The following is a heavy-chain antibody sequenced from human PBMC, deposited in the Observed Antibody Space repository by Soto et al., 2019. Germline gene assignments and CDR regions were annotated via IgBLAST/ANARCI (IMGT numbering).Heavy chain of an antibody. D-gene: IGHD6-19*01. CDR1: GGSISSYY. CDR3: ARDEGITVAGAESYYYGMDV. Sequence: SETLSLTCTVCGGSISSYYWSWIRQPPGKXLEWIGYIYYSGSTNYNPSLKSRVTISVDTSKNQFSLKLSSVTAADTAVYYCARDEGITVAGAESYYYGMDVWGQGTTVTVSS. CDR2: IYYSGST. V-gene: IGHV4-59*01. J-gene: IGHJ6*02.